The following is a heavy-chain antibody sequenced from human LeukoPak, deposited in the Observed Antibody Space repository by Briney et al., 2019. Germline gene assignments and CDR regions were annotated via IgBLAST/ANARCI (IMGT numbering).Heavy chain of an antibody. CDR3: AKDGAYSGSYYGLDY. V-gene: IGHV3-9*01. J-gene: IGHJ4*02. D-gene: IGHD1-26*01. CDR2: ISWNSGSI. CDR1: GFTFDDYA. Sequence: GRSLRLSCAASGFTFDDYAMHWVRQAPGKGLEWVSGISWNSGSIGYADSVKGRFTISRDNAKNSLYLQMNSLGAEDTALYYCAKDGAYSGSYYGLDYWGQGTLVTVSS.